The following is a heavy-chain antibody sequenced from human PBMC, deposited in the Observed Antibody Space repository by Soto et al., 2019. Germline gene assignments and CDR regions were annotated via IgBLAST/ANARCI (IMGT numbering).Heavy chain of an antibody. Sequence: QVQLVQSGAEVKKPGASVKVSCKASGYTFTSYDINWVRQATGQGLEWMGWMNPNSGNTGYAQKCQGRVTLSRNTSISTAYMELSSMRSDDPAVYYCARGGYDSSGYNDYWGQGTLVTVSS. CDR3: ARGGYDSSGYNDY. J-gene: IGHJ4*02. CDR1: GYTFTSYD. V-gene: IGHV1-8*01. D-gene: IGHD3-22*01. CDR2: MNPNSGNT.